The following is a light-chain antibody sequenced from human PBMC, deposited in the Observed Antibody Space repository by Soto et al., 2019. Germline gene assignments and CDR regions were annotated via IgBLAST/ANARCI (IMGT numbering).Light chain of an antibody. V-gene: IGKV1-5*01. CDR1: QTISSW. Sequence: IHMTQSPSTLSGSVGDRVTITCRASQTISSWLAWYQQKPGKAPKLLIYEVSTLQSGVPSRFSGSGSGTDFTLTISSLQPEDFATYYCQHLNSYPITFGQGTRLEI. CDR2: EVS. CDR3: QHLNSYPIT. J-gene: IGKJ5*01.